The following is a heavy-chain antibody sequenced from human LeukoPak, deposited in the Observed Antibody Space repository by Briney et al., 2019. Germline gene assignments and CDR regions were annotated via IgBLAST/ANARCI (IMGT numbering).Heavy chain of an antibody. CDR1: GFTFSSYT. D-gene: IGHD6-13*01. CDR3: ARTANFAAGYYIDY. Sequence: GGSLRLSCAASGFTFSSYTMNWVRQAPGKGLEWVSSISGSSRHKYYADSVKGRFTISRDNAKNSLYLKMNSLRAEDTAVYYCARTANFAAGYYIDYWGQGTLVTVSS. CDR2: ISGSSRHK. V-gene: IGHV3-21*01. J-gene: IGHJ4*02.